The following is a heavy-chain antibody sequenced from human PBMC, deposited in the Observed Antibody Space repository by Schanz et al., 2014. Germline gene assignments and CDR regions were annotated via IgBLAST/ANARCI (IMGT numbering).Heavy chain of an antibody. CDR2: IYHRGST. V-gene: IGHV4-4*02. Sequence: QVQLQESGPGLVKPSGTLSLTCAVSGGSISSSNWWSWVRQPPGKGLEWIGEIYHRGSTNYKPSLKSRVTISADKSKNQFSLKLRSVTAADTAVYYCARRSVSPSGNSYGYVVAWFDPWGQGTLVTVSS. CDR3: ARRSVSPSGNSYGYVVAWFDP. D-gene: IGHD5-18*01. J-gene: IGHJ5*02. CDR1: GGSISSSNW.